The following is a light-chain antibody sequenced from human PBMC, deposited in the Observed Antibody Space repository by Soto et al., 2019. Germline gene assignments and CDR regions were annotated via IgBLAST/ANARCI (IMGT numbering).Light chain of an antibody. Sequence: VLTQPPSVSVAPGQTARITCGGNNVGNKSVHWYQQKPGQAPVLVVYDDSDRPSGIPERFSGSSSGSTATLTISRVEAGDEADYYCQVWDGTSDHYVFGTGTKLTVL. CDR1: NVGNKS. CDR2: DDS. CDR3: QVWDGTSDHYV. J-gene: IGLJ1*01. V-gene: IGLV3-21*02.